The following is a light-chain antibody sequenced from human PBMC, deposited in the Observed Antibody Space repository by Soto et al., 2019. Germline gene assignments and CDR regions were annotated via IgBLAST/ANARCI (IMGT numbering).Light chain of an antibody. CDR2: GAS. Sequence: EIVLTQSPGTLSLSPGERATLSCRASQSVSTSYLAWYQQKPGQAPRLLIYGASSRATGIPDRFSGSGSGIDFTFTISRLEPEDYAVYYCQQYSRAPLTFGVGTKVEIK. CDR3: QQYSRAPLT. J-gene: IGKJ4*01. CDR1: QSVSTSY. V-gene: IGKV3-20*01.